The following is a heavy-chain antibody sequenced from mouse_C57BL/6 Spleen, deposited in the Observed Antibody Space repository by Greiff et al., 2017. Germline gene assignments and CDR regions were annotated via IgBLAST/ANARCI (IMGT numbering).Heavy chain of an antibody. CDR2: IYPSDSET. Sequence: QVQLQQPGAELVRPGSSVQLSCKASGYTFTSYWMALVKQRPGQGLEWIGNIYPSDSETHYNQKFKDKATLTVDKSSSTAYMQLSSLTSEDSAVYDCAREGLPDGYEGTWFAYWGQGTLVTVSA. D-gene: IGHD2-2*01. J-gene: IGHJ3*01. CDR1: GYTFTSYW. CDR3: AREGLPDGYEGTWFAY. V-gene: IGHV1-61*01.